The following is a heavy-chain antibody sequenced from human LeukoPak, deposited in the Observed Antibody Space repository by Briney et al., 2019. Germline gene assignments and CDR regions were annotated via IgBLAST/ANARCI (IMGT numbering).Heavy chain of an antibody. Sequence: GESLKISCKGSGYKFSNYWIAWVRQMPGKGLEWMGIIFPDDSDTRYSPSFQGQVTISADKSISTAYLQWSSLKASDTAMYYCARLLEGVAGTWGYWGQGTLVTVS. D-gene: IGHD6-19*01. CDR1: GYKFSNYW. V-gene: IGHV5-51*01. CDR3: ARLLEGVAGTWGY. J-gene: IGHJ4*02. CDR2: IFPDDSDT.